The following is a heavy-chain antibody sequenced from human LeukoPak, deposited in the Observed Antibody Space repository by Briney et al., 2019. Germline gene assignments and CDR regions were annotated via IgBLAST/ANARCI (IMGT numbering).Heavy chain of an antibody. V-gene: IGHV1-69*13. J-gene: IGHJ4*02. D-gene: IGHD2-15*01. CDR3: ARTVPSTARYCSGGSCYVKEILREWLIDY. CDR1: GGTFSSYA. Sequence: SVKVSCKASGGTFSSYAISWVRQAPGQGLEWMGGIIPIFGTANYAQKFQGRVTITADESTSTAYMELSSLRSEDTAVYYCARTVPSTARYCSGGSCYVKEILREWLIDYWGQGTLVTVSS. CDR2: IIPIFGTA.